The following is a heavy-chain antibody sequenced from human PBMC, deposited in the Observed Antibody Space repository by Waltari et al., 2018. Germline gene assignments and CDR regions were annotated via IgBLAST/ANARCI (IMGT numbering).Heavy chain of an antibody. V-gene: IGHV4-59*01. J-gene: IGHJ4*02. CDR2: IAYSGST. Sequence: QVQLQESGPGVVKPSETLSLICSVSGDSITNYYWSWVRQPPGKGLEWIGYIAYSGSTRYNPSLKSRATISVDTSKKQFSLRLGSVTAADTAIYYCARSYDFWSGYPLHYWGQGTLVTVSS. CDR1: GDSITNYY. CDR3: ARSYDFWSGYPLHY. D-gene: IGHD3-3*01.